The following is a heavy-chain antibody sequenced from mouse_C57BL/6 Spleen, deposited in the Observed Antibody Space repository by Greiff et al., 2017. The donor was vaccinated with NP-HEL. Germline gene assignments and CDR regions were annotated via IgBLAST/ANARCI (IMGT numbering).Heavy chain of an antibody. D-gene: IGHD3-1*01. CDR2: IYPSDSET. V-gene: IGHV1-52*01. J-gene: IGHJ2*01. CDR3: ARRSYYFDY. Sequence: QVQLQQPGAELVRPGSSVKLSCKASGYTFTSYWMHWVKQRPIQGLEWIGNIYPSDSETHYNQKFKDKATLTADKSSSTAYMQLSSLTSEDSAVYYCARRSYYFDYWGQGTTLTVSS. CDR1: GYTFTSYW.